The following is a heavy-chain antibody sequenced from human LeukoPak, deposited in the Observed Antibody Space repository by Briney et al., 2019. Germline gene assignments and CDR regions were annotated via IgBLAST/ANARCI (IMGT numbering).Heavy chain of an antibody. CDR3: AKDSRYSGSTRAIDY. CDR1: GFTFRSYG. Sequence: PGGSLRLSCAASGFTFRSYGLHWVRQAPGKGLEWVAVISYDGSNKYYADSVKGRFTISRDNSKNTLYLQMNSLRAEDTAVYYCAKDSRYSGSTRAIDYWGQGTLVTVSS. CDR2: ISYDGSNK. J-gene: IGHJ4*02. D-gene: IGHD1-26*01. V-gene: IGHV3-30*18.